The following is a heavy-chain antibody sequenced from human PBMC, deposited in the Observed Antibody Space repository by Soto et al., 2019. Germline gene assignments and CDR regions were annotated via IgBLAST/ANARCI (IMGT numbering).Heavy chain of an antibody. V-gene: IGHV1-69*06. CDR3: ASGGYYDSSGYYENPIFDY. D-gene: IGHD3-22*01. CDR2: IIPIFGTA. CDR1: GGTFSSYA. Sequence: QVQLVQSGAEVKKPGSSVKVSCKASGGTFSSYAISWVRQAPGQGLEWMGGIIPIFGTANYAQKFQGRVTITADKSTSTAYMELSSLRSEDTAVYYCASGGYYDSSGYYENPIFDYWGQGTLVTVSS. J-gene: IGHJ4*02.